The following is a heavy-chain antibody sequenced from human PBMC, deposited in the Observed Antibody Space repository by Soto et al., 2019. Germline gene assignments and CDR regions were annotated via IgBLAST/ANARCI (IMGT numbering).Heavy chain of an antibody. CDR2: IYYSGNT. CDR1: GGSISSGYYY. CDR3: ARHRITLFGVIIIHSFDS. J-gene: IGHJ4*02. D-gene: IGHD3-3*01. Sequence: SETLSLTCSVSGGSISSGYYYWSWIRQPPGKGLEWIGNIYYSGNTYYNPSLKSRLIISIDTSKNQFSLKVGSVTAADTAVYYCARHRITLFGVIIIHSFDSWGQGTPVTVSS. V-gene: IGHV4-30-4*01.